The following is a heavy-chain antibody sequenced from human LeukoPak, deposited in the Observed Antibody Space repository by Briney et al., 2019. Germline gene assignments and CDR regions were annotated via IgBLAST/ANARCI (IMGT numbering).Heavy chain of an antibody. CDR2: TRNKAKSYTT. V-gene: IGHV3-72*01. J-gene: IGHJ4*02. CDR1: GFIFSDHY. CDR3: ARGLSGSDGYHFIDY. D-gene: IGHD3-22*01. Sequence: QTGGSLRLSCAASGFIFSDHYMDWVRQAPGKGLEWVGRTRNKAKSYTTEYAASVKGRFSISRDDSKNSLYLQMNSLETEDTAVYYCARGLSGSDGYHFIDYWGQGTLVTVSS.